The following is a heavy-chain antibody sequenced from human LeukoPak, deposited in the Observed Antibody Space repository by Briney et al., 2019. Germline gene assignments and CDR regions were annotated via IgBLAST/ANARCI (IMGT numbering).Heavy chain of an antibody. D-gene: IGHD6-13*01. V-gene: IGHV3-11*04. J-gene: IGHJ4*02. CDR3: ASWAGTATGFSGPFDY. Sequence: GGSLRLSCAASGFTFSDYYMSWIRQAPGKGLEWVSYISSSSSTISYSDSVKGRFTISRDNAKNSLSLQMNSLRAEDTAVYYCASWAGTATGFSGPFDYWGQGTLVIVSS. CDR2: ISSSSSTI. CDR1: GFTFSDYY.